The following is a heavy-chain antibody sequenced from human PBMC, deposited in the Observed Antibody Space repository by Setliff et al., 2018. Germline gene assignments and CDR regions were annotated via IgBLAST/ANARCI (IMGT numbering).Heavy chain of an antibody. D-gene: IGHD6-6*01. CDR2: INHSGST. CDR1: GGSFSGYY. J-gene: IGHJ6*03. Sequence: KTSETLSLTCAVYGGSFSGYYWSWIRQPPGKGLEWIGEINHSGSTNYNPSLKSRVTISVDTSKNQFSLKLSSVTAADTAVYYCATSIAARYYYYYMDVWGKGTTVTVSS. CDR3: ATSIAARYYYYYMDV. V-gene: IGHV4-34*01.